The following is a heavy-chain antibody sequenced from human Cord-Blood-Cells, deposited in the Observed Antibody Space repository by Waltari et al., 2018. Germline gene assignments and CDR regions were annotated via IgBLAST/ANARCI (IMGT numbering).Heavy chain of an antibody. Sequence: EVQLVETGGDLIQPGGSLRLSCAASGFTVSSNYMSWVRQAPGKGLEWVSVIYSGGSTYYADAGKGRFTISRDNSKNTLYLQMNSLRAEDTAVYYCARQADSSSYDYWGQGTLVTVSS. D-gene: IGHD6-6*01. CDR2: IYSGGST. J-gene: IGHJ4*02. V-gene: IGHV3-53*02. CDR1: GFTVSSNY. CDR3: ARQADSSSYDY.